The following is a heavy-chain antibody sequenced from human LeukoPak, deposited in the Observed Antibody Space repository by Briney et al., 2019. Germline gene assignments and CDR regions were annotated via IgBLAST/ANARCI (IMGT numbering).Heavy chain of an antibody. CDR3: AKDRDQLMLYPPRDLGP. CDR1: GFTFSNYW. D-gene: IGHD2-2*01. Sequence: PGGSLRLSCAASGFTFSNYWMSWVRQAPGKGLEWVSAISGSGGSTYYADSVKGRFTISRDNSKNTLYLQMNSLRAEDTAVYYCAKDRDQLMLYPPRDLGPWGQGTLVTVSS. CDR2: ISGSGGST. V-gene: IGHV3-23*01. J-gene: IGHJ5*02.